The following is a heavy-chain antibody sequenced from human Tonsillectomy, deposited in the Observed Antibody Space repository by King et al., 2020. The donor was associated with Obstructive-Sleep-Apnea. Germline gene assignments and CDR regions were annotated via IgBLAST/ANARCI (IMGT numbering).Heavy chain of an antibody. J-gene: IGHJ6*02. Sequence: VQLVESGGGVVQPGGSLRLSCAASGFTFSSYGMHWVRQAPGKGLEWVAFIRYDGENKYYADSVKGRFTISRDKPKNTVYLQMNSLRAEDTAVYYCAKDWSSDLPFSTLCYYGMDVWGQGTTVTVSS. V-gene: IGHV3-30*02. CDR1: GFTFSSYG. D-gene: IGHD2-2*01. CDR2: IRYDGENK. CDR3: AKDWSSDLPFSTLCYYGMDV.